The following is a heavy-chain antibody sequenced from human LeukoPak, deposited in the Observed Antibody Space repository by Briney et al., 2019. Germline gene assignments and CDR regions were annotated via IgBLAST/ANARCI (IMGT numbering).Heavy chain of an antibody. Sequence: GASVKVSCKASGYTFTGYYMHWVRQAPGQGLEWMGWINPNSGGTNYAQKFQGWVTMTRDTSISAVYMELSRLRSDDTAVYYCARGNYDFWSGYRNIYYYYYMDVWGKGTTVTVSS. CDR2: INPNSGGT. CDR3: ARGNYDFWSGYRNIYYYYYMDV. D-gene: IGHD3-3*01. J-gene: IGHJ6*03. CDR1: GYTFTGYY. V-gene: IGHV1-2*04.